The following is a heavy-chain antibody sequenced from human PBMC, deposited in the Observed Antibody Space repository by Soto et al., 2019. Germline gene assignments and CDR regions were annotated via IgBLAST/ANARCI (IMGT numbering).Heavy chain of an antibody. CDR2: IIPIFGTA. V-gene: IGHV1-69*06. Sequence: QVQLVQSGAEVKKPGSSVKVSCKASGGTFSSYAISWVRQAPGQGLEWMGGIIPIFGTANYAQKFQGRVTITADKSTSTAYMELSSLRSEDTAVYYCARDPLPDDYSFYYYGMDVWGQGTTVTVSS. D-gene: IGHD4-4*01. J-gene: IGHJ6*02. CDR3: ARDPLPDDYSFYYYGMDV. CDR1: GGTFSSYA.